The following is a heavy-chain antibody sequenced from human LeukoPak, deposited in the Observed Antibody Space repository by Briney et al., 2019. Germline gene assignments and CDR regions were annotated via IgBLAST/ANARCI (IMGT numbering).Heavy chain of an antibody. CDR1: GYTFSDYY. J-gene: IGHJ4*02. V-gene: IGHV1-2*02. CDR2: ITPNIGGT. D-gene: IGHD4-11*01. Sequence: GASVKVSCKASGYTFSDYYIHWVRLAPGRGLEWMGWITPNIGGTNYAQRFQGRVTMTRDTSISTAYMELSRLRPGDTAVYYCARHGGGATVTFDYWGQGTLVTVSS. CDR3: ARHGGGATVTFDY.